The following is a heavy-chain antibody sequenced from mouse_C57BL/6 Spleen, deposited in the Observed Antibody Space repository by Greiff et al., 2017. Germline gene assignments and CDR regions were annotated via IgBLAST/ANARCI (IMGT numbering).Heavy chain of an antibody. CDR3: AIYYGSSYGYFDV. Sequence: DVKLVESGGGLVKPGGSLKLSCAASGFTFSDYGMHWVRQAPEKGLEWVAYISSGSSTIYYADTVKGRFTISRDNAKNTLFLQMTSLRSEDTAMYYCAIYYGSSYGYFDVWGTGTTVTVSS. CDR2: ISSGSSTI. D-gene: IGHD1-1*01. CDR1: GFTFSDYG. J-gene: IGHJ1*03. V-gene: IGHV5-17*01.